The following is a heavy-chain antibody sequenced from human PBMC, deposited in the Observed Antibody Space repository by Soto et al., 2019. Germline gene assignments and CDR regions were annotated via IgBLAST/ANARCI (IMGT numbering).Heavy chain of an antibody. Sequence: QVQLVQSGAEVKKPGASVKVSCKASGYTFTRYYMHWVRQAPGQGLEWMGWINPNSGGTNSAQKVQGRVTMTRDTSISTAYMELSRLRSDHTAVYYCAVTAMVQDFAYWGQGTLVTVSS. D-gene: IGHD5-18*01. CDR2: INPNSGGT. V-gene: IGHV1-2*02. J-gene: IGHJ4*02. CDR3: AVTAMVQDFAY. CDR1: GYTFTRYY.